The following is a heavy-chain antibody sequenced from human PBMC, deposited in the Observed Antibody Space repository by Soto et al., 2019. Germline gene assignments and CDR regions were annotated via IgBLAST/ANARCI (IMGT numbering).Heavy chain of an antibody. CDR3: AKTGFWSDYRVADY. J-gene: IGHJ4*02. CDR1: GGSISSSNSY. CDR2: INYSGST. V-gene: IGHV4-39*01. D-gene: IGHD3-3*01. Sequence: QLQLQESGPGLVKPSETLSLTCTVSGGSISSSNSYWGWIRQPPGKGLEWIGSINYSGSTDYNPSLKSRITIFVDTSKNQFSLKLSSVTAADTAVYFCAKTGFWSDYRVADYWGQGTLVTVSS.